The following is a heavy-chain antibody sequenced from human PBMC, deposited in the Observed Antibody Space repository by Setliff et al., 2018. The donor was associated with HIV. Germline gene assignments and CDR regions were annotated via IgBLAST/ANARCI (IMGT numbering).Heavy chain of an antibody. CDR2: INPNSGGT. CDR1: GYTFTDYH. D-gene: IGHD3-10*01. V-gene: IGHV1-2*02. CDR3: ARGLFYGEYNWFDP. Sequence: GASVKVSCKASGYTFTDYHIYWVRQVPGQGLEWMGWINPNSGGTNCAQKFQGRVTMTRDTSISTAYMELSRLRSDDTAVYYCARGLFYGEYNWFDPWGQGTLVTVSS. J-gene: IGHJ5*02.